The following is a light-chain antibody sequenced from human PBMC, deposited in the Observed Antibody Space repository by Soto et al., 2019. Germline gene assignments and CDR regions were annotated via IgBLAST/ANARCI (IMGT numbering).Light chain of an antibody. Sequence: DIQMTQSPSTLSASVGDRVTLTCRASQSISSWLAWYQQKPGKAPKLLIYDASSLESGVPSRFSGSGSGTEFNLTISSLQPDYFATYYCQQYNSYLLTFGGGTKVEIK. V-gene: IGKV1-5*01. CDR3: QQYNSYLLT. CDR1: QSISSW. CDR2: DAS. J-gene: IGKJ4*01.